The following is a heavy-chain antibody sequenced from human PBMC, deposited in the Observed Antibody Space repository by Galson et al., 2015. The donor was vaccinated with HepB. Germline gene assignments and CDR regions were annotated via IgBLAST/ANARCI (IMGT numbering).Heavy chain of an antibody. Sequence: SVKVSCKASGGTFSSYAVSWVRQAPGQGLEWMGRIIPILGIANYAQKFQGRVTITADKSTSTAYMELSSLRSEDTAVYYCARTPCSGGSCYSDYYYYGMDVWGQGTTVTVSS. V-gene: IGHV1-69*04. CDR3: ARTPCSGGSCYSDYYYYGMDV. J-gene: IGHJ6*02. CDR2: IIPILGIA. D-gene: IGHD2-15*01. CDR1: GGTFSSYA.